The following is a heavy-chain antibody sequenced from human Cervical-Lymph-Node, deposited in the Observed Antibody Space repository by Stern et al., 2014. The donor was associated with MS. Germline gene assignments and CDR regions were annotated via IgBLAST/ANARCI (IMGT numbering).Heavy chain of an antibody. J-gene: IGHJ4*02. CDR1: GYAFTRYT. D-gene: IGHD4/OR15-4a*01. CDR3: ARGHRDYGSSPYFDY. CDR2: INASTATQ. V-gene: IGHV7-4-1*02. Sequence: VQLVESGAELKKPGASVKVSCKASGYAFTRYTMNWLRQAPGQGLEWMGWINASTATQSYAYGFTGQFVFALDTSVITTYLKISSLNAEATAVYYCARGHRDYGSSPYFDYWGQGTLVTVSS.